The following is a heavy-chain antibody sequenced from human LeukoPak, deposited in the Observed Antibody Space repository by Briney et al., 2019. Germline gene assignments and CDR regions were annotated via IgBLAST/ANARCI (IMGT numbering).Heavy chain of an antibody. Sequence: SETLSLTCTVSGGSISSYYWSWIRQPPGKGLEWIGYIYYSGSTNYNPSLKSRVTISVDTSKNQFSPKLSSVTAADTAVYYCARQQYYYDSSGFNWFDPWGQGTLVTVSS. D-gene: IGHD3-22*01. CDR1: GGSISSYY. V-gene: IGHV4-59*08. CDR2: IYYSGST. J-gene: IGHJ5*02. CDR3: ARQQYYYDSSGFNWFDP.